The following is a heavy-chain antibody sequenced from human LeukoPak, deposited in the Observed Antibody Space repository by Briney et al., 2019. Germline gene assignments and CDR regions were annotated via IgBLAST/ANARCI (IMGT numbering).Heavy chain of an antibody. CDR3: VRRADYGDFDN. Sequence: GGSLRLSCAASGFTFNKYAMNWVRQAPGKGLEWVSVISESVDTTYYADSMKGRFTISRDNSKNTPYLQMNNLRADDTAVYYCVRRADYGDFDNWGQGTLVTVSS. V-gene: IGHV3-23*01. J-gene: IGHJ4*02. CDR2: ISESVDTT. D-gene: IGHD4-17*01. CDR1: GFTFNKYA.